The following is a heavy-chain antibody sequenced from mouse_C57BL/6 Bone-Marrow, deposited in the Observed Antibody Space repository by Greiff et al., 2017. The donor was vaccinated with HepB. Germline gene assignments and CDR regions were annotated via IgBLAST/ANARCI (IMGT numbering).Heavy chain of an antibody. Sequence: EVKLMESEGGLVQPGSSMKLSCTASGFTFSDYYMAWVRQVPEKGLEWVANINYDGSSTYYLDSLKSRLLISRDNAKNILYLQMSSRKSEDTATYYCSREDYYGSSYWYFDVWGTGTTVTVSS. V-gene: IGHV5-16*01. D-gene: IGHD1-1*01. CDR1: GFTFSDYY. CDR3: SREDYYGSSYWYFDV. CDR2: INYDGSST. J-gene: IGHJ1*03.